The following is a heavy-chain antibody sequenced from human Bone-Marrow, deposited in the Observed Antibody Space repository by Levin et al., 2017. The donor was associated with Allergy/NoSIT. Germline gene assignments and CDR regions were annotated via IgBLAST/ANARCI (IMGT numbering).Heavy chain of an antibody. CDR2: ISGSGGST. J-gene: IGHJ6*02. D-gene: IGHD1-1*01. Sequence: GGSLRLSCAASGFTFSSYAMSWVRQAPGKGLEWVSAISGSGGSTYYADSVKGRFTISRDNSKNTLYLQMNSLRAEDTAVYYCAKDDFQLNYYYGMDVWGQGTTVTVSS. V-gene: IGHV3-23*01. CDR3: AKDDFQLNYYYGMDV. CDR1: GFTFSSYA.